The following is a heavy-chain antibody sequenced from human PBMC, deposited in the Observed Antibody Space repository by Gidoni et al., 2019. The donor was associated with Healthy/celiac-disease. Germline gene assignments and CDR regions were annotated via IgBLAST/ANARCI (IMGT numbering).Heavy chain of an antibody. J-gene: IGHJ6*02. CDR1: RFTVSRNY. D-gene: IGHD3-10*01. CDR3: AREGSMGYYGMDV. CDR2: SYSGGST. Sequence: EVQLVESGGGLIQPGGSLRLSCAASRFTVSRNYMSWVRQAPGKGLEWVSVSYSGGSTYYADSVKGRFTISRDNSKNTLYLQMNSLRAEDTAVYYCAREGSMGYYGMDVWGQGTTVTVSS. V-gene: IGHV3-53*01.